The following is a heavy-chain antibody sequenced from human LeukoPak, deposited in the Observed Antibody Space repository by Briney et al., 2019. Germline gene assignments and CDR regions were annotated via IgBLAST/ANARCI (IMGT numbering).Heavy chain of an antibody. Sequence: ASETLSLTCTVSGGSISSYYWSWIRQPPGKGLEWIGYIYHSGSTYYNPSLKSRVTISVDRSKNQFSLKLSSVTAADTAVYYCARGVWFGRTYAFDIWGQGTMVTVSS. CDR1: GGSISSYY. J-gene: IGHJ3*02. CDR3: ARGVWFGRTYAFDI. V-gene: IGHV4-59*12. D-gene: IGHD3-10*01. CDR2: IYHSGST.